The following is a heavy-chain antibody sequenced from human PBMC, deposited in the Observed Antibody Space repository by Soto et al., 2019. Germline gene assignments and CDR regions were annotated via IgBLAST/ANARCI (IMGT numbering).Heavy chain of an antibody. J-gene: IGHJ6*02. CDR2: MNPNSGNT. V-gene: IGHV1-8*01. Sequence: QVQLVQSGAEVKKPGASVKVSCKASGYTFTSYDINWVRQATGQGLEWMGWMNPNSGNTAYAQKFQGRVTMTRNTSISTAYMALSSLTSEDTAVYYSARDRETYGMDVWGRGTTVTVSS. CDR1: GYTFTSYD. CDR3: ARDRETYGMDV.